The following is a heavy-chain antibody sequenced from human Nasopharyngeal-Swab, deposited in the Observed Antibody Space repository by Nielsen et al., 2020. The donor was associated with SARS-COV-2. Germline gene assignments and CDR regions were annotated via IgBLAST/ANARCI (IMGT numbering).Heavy chain of an antibody. CDR3: AAGDTATD. CDR2: IVVGSGNT. D-gene: IGHD5-18*01. Sequence: WGGQAPGQRLEWIGWIVVGSGNTNYAQKFQERVTITRDMSTSTAYMELSSLRSEDTAVYYCAAGDTATDWGQGTLVTVSS. J-gene: IGHJ4*02. V-gene: IGHV1-58*01.